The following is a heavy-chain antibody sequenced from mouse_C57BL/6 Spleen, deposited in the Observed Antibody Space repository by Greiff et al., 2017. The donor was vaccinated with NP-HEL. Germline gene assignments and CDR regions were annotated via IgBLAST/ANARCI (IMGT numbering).Heavy chain of an antibody. V-gene: IGHV1-26*01. J-gene: IGHJ4*01. Sequence: EVQLQQSGPELVKPGASVKISCKASGYTFTDYYMNWVKQSHGKSLEWIGDINPNNGGTSYNQKFKGKATLTVDKSSSTAYMELRSLTSEDSAVYYCARYDYDWGYAMDYWGQGTSVTVSS. CDR3: ARYDYDWGYAMDY. D-gene: IGHD2-4*01. CDR1: GYTFTDYY. CDR2: INPNNGGT.